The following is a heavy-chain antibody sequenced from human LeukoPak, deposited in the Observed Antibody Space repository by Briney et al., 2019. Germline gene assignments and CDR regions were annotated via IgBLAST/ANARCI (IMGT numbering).Heavy chain of an antibody. CDR2: IRNKADSYNR. V-gene: IGHV3-72*01. CDR1: GFTFSDHY. J-gene: IGHJ4*02. Sequence: PGGSLIVSCAASGFTFSDHYMDWVRQAPGQGLEWGGLIRNKADSYNRRYAASMKGRFTISRDDSKNSVYLQMDGLKTEDTVVYYCGDLGSADTDYWGQGTLVTVSS. D-gene: IGHD3-10*01. CDR3: GDLGSADTDY.